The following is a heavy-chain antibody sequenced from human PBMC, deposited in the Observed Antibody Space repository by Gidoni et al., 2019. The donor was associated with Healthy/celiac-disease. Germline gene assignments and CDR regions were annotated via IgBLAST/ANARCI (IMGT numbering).Heavy chain of an antibody. CDR2: ISGSGGST. D-gene: IGHD6-13*01. Sequence: EVQLLESGGGLVQPGGSLRLSCAASGFTFSSYAMSWVRQAPGKGLEWVSAISGSGGSTYYADSVKGRFTISRDNSKNTLYLQMNSLRAEDTAVYYCAKEGSSSSWYPDYYYYYGMDVWGQGTTVTVSS. J-gene: IGHJ6*02. V-gene: IGHV3-23*01. CDR1: GFTFSSYA. CDR3: AKEGSSSSWYPDYYYYYGMDV.